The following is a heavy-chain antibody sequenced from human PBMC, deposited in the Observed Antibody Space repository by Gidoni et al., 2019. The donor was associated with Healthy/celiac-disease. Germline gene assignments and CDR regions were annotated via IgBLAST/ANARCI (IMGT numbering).Heavy chain of an antibody. J-gene: IGHJ5*02. Sequence: EVQLVESGGGLVKPGGSLRLSCAASGFTFSSYSMNWVRQAPGKGLEWVSSISSSSSYIYYADSVKGRFTISRDNAKNSLYLQMNSLRAKDTAVYYCARRLWFGESKTFDPWGQGTLVTVSS. CDR3: ARRLWFGESKTFDP. V-gene: IGHV3-21*01. CDR2: ISSSSSYI. CDR1: GFTFSSYS. D-gene: IGHD3-10*01.